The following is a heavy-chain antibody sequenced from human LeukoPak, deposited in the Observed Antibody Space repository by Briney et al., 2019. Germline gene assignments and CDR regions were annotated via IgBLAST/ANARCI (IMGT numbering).Heavy chain of an antibody. Sequence: GASLRLSCAASGFTFSSYAMNWVRQALGKGPEWVAAVSESGVTTYYADSVKGRFAISRDNSKNKVYLQMSSLRDDDTAVYYCATRYSSFLGTGWFVFDCWGQGTLVTVSS. J-gene: IGHJ4*02. CDR3: ATRYSSFLGTGWFVFDC. CDR1: GFTFSSYA. D-gene: IGHD6-6*01. CDR2: VSESGVTT. V-gene: IGHV3-23*01.